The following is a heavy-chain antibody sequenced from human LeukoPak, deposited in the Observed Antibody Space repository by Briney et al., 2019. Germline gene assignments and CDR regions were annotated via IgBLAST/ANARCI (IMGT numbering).Heavy chain of an antibody. V-gene: IGHV1-2*02. CDR3: ARDRYYDSSGYLGYYAFDI. CDR1: GYTFTGYY. D-gene: IGHD3-22*01. Sequence: ASVKVSCKVSGYTFTGYYMHWVRQAPGQGLGWMGWINPNSGGTNYAQKFQGRVTMTRDTSISTAYMELSRLRSDDTAVYYCARDRYYDSSGYLGYYAFDIWGQGTMVTVSS. J-gene: IGHJ3*02. CDR2: INPNSGGT.